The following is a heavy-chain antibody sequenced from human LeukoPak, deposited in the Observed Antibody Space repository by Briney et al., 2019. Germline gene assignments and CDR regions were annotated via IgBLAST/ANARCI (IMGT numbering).Heavy chain of an antibody. CDR3: ARGPDHGGSYYHD. CDR1: GFTFSSYA. D-gene: IGHD1-26*01. J-gene: IGHJ4*02. V-gene: IGHV3-23*01. Sequence: PGGSLRLSCAASGFTFSSYAMSWVRQAPGKGLEWVSAISGSGGSTYYADSVKGRFTISRDNAKNTLFLQMNSLRVEDTAVYYCARGPDHGGSYYHDWGQGTLVTVSS. CDR2: ISGSGGST.